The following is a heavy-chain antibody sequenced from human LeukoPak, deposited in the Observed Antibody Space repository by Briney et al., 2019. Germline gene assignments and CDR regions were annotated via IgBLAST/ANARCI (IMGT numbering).Heavy chain of an antibody. CDR2: ISAYNGNT. V-gene: IGHV1-18*04. CDR1: GYTFTGYY. Sequence: GASVKVSCKASGYTFTGYYMHWVRQAPGQGLEWMGWISAYNGNTNYAQKLQGRVTMTTDTSTSTAYMELRSLRSDDTAVYYCARAGNVPFGAQGDYWSQGTLVTVSS. J-gene: IGHJ4*02. CDR3: ARAGNVPFGAQGDY. D-gene: IGHD4-23*01.